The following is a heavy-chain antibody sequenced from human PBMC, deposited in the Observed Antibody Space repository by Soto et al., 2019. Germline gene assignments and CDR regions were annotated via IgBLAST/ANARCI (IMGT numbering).Heavy chain of an antibody. CDR1: GFTFSTFA. Sequence: GGSLRLSCAASGFTFSTFAMHWVRQAPGKGLDWVAVISYDGSNKYYADSVKGRFTISRDNSKNTLYLQMNSLRAEDTAVYYCARDPAGGSGYYYLFDYRGQGTLVTVSS. CDR2: ISYDGSNK. D-gene: IGHD3-22*01. J-gene: IGHJ4*02. CDR3: ARDPAGGSGYYYLFDY. V-gene: IGHV3-30-3*01.